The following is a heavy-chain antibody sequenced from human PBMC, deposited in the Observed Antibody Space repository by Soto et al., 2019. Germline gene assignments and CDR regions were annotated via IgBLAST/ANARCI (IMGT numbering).Heavy chain of an antibody. J-gene: IGHJ4*02. V-gene: IGHV3-73*02. CDR3: HYAEWELYS. D-gene: IGHD1-26*01. CDR2: IRSKANSYAT. CDR1: GFTFSGSA. Sequence: EVQLVESGGGLVQPGGSLKLSCAASGFTFSGSAMHWVRQASGKGLEWVGRIRSKANSYATAYAASVKGRFTISRDDSKNTAYLQMNSLKTEDTAVYYCHYAEWELYSWGQGTLVTVSS.